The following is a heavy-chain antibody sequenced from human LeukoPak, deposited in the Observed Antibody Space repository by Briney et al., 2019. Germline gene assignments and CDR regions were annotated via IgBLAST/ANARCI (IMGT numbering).Heavy chain of an antibody. Sequence: SETLSLTCSVSGGSISSNNYYWGWIRQLPGKGLEWIANIDYSGSTYYNPSLKSRVTISVDTSKNQFSLKVSSVTAADTAVYYCARRQYGDHYYFDHWGQGTLVTVSS. CDR1: GGSISSNNYY. CDR3: ARRQYGDHYYFDH. V-gene: IGHV4-39*01. CDR2: IDYSGST. J-gene: IGHJ4*02. D-gene: IGHD2-21*02.